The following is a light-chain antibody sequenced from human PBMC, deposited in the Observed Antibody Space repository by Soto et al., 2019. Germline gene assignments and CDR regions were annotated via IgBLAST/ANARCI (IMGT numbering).Light chain of an antibody. Sequence: EIVLTQSPVTLSLSPGERATLSCRASQSVSSYLDWYQQKPGQAPRLLIYDASNRATGIPARFSGSGSGTDFTLTISSLEPEDFAVYYCQQRSNWPPLTFGGGTKVEIK. J-gene: IGKJ4*01. CDR2: DAS. CDR3: QQRSNWPPLT. CDR1: QSVSSY. V-gene: IGKV3-11*01.